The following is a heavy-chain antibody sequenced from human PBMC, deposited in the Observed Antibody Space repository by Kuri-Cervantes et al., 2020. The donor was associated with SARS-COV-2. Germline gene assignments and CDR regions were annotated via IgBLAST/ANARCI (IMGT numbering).Heavy chain of an antibody. V-gene: IGHV1-46*01. CDR3: ARDPTMIVVHNYYYYMDV. CDR1: GYTFSSYY. Sequence: ASVKVSCKASGYTFSSYYMNWVRQAPGQGLEWMGIINPSGGSTNYAQKFQGRVAMTRDTSTSTVYMELSRLRSDDTAVYYCARDPTMIVVHNYYYYMDVWGKGTTVTVSS. J-gene: IGHJ6*03. D-gene: IGHD3-22*01. CDR2: INPSGGST.